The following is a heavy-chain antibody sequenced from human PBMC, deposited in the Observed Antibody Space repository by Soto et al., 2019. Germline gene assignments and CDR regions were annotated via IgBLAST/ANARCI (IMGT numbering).Heavy chain of an antibody. D-gene: IGHD6-13*01. CDR3: ARGVNSWYKYYYGMDV. CDR1: GFTFSSYP. Sequence: QVQLVESGGGVVQPGRSLRLSCAASGFTFSSYPMHWVRQAPGKGLEWVTLISNDGSNKYYADSVKGRFTISRDNSKNTLFLQMNSLRADDTAVYYCARGVNSWYKYYYGMDVWGQGPTVTVSS. J-gene: IGHJ6*02. V-gene: IGHV3-30-3*01. CDR2: ISNDGSNK.